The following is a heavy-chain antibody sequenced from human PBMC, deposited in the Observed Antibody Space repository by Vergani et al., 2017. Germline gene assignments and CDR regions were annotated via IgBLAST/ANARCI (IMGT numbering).Heavy chain of an antibody. D-gene: IGHD1-26*01. V-gene: IGHV4-39*01. CDR2: IYYSGST. Sequence: QLQLQESGPGLVKPSETLSLTCTVSGGSISSSSYYWGWIRQPPGKGLEWIGSIYYSGSTYYNPSLKSRVTISVDTSKNQFSLKLSSVTAADTAVYYCAREESGSYYGFHPFDYWGQGTLVTVSS. J-gene: IGHJ4*02. CDR1: GGSISSSSYY. CDR3: AREESGSYYGFHPFDY.